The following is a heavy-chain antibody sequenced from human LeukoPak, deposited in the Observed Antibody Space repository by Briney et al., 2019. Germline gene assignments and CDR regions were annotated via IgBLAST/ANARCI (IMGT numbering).Heavy chain of an antibody. CDR2: IYWDDDK. D-gene: IGHD3-9*01. V-gene: IGHV2-5*02. CDR3: ARIFASADKNAFDI. J-gene: IGHJ3*02. Sequence: SGPTLVKPTQTLTLTCTFSGFSLSTSGVGVGWIRQPPGKALEWLALIYWDDDKRYSPSLKSRLTITKDTSKNQVVLTMTNMDPVDTATYYCARIFASADKNAFDIWGQGTMVTVSS. CDR1: GFSLSTSGVG.